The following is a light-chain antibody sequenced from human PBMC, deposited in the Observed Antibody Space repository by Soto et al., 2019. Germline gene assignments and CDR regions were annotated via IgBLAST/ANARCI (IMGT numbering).Light chain of an antibody. Sequence: QSVLTQPPSASGTPGQRVTISCSGGTSNIATNYVSWYQHLPGTAPRLLVYRNSQRPSGVPDRFSGPKSGTSASLAISGLRSEDEGEYYCAARDDSLSGVLFCGGTKLTV. CDR1: TSNIATNY. CDR2: RNS. J-gene: IGLJ2*01. V-gene: IGLV1-47*01. CDR3: AARDDSLSGVL.